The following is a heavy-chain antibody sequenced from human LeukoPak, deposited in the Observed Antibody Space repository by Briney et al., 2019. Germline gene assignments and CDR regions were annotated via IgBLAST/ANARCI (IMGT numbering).Heavy chain of an antibody. CDR2: ISYDGSNK. CDR3: ARDRPYYYDSSGYVWDYYGMDV. D-gene: IGHD3-22*01. J-gene: IGHJ6*02. CDR1: GFTFSSYA. Sequence: GGSLRLSCAASGFTFSSYAMHWVRQAPGKGLEWVAVISYDGSNKYYADSVKGRFTISRDNSKNTLYLQMNSLRAEDTAVYYCARDRPYYYDSSGYVWDYYGMDVWGQGTTVTVSS. V-gene: IGHV3-30-3*01.